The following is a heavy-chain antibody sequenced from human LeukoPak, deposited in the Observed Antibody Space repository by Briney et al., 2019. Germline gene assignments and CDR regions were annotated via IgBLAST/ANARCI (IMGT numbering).Heavy chain of an antibody. CDR3: ARGRVWFGNDY. J-gene: IGHJ4*02. V-gene: IGHV4-34*01. Sequence: SETLSLTCAVYGGSFSGYYWGWIRQPPGKGLEWIGEINHSGSTNYNPSLKSRVTISVDTSKNQFSLKLSSVTAADTAVYYCARGRVWFGNDYWGQGTLVTVSS. CDR2: INHSGST. D-gene: IGHD3-10*01. CDR1: GGSFSGYY.